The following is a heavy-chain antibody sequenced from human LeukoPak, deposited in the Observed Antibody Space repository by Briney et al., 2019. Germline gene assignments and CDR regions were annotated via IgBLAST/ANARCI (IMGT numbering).Heavy chain of an antibody. CDR2: IYYSGST. CDR1: GGSVNSGSYY. V-gene: IGHV4-61*01. J-gene: IGHJ4*02. CDR3: ARAAYSGSYHSDY. Sequence: SETLSLTCTVSGGSVNSGSYYWNWIRQPPGKGLEWIGYIYYSGSTNYNPPLKSRVTISVDTSKNQFSLKLSSVTAADTAVYYCARAAYSGSYHSDYWGQGTLVTVSS. D-gene: IGHD1-26*01.